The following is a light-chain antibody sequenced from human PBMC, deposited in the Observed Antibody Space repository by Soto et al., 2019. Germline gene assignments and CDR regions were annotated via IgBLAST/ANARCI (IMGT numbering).Light chain of an antibody. CDR2: GAS. Sequence: EIVVTQSPGTLSLSRGERATLSCRARQSVSSSYLAWYHQKPRRAPRLRIYGASSRATGIPERFSGSGSGTDFTLTMSRLEPEDFAVYYCQQYGSSPHTFGGGTKVETK. CDR1: QSVSSSY. V-gene: IGKV3-20*01. J-gene: IGKJ4*01. CDR3: QQYGSSPHT.